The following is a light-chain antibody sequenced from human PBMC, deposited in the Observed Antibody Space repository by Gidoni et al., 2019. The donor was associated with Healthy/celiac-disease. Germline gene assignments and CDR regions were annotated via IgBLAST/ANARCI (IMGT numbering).Light chain of an antibody. Sequence: SYELTQPSSVSVSPGQTARITCSGDVLAKKYARWFQQKPGQAPVLVIYKDSERPSGIPERFSGSSSGTTVTLTISGAQCEDEADYYWYSAADNFYVFGTGTRLTVL. V-gene: IGLV3-27*01. CDR3: YSAADNFYV. CDR2: KDS. CDR1: VLAKKY. J-gene: IGLJ1*01.